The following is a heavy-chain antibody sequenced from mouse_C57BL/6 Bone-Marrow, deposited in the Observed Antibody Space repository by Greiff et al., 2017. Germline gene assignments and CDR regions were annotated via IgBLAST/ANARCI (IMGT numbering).Heavy chain of an antibody. D-gene: IGHD1-1*01. CDR3: ASPITTVVARDY. CDR1: GYTFTSYG. Sequence: QVQLKESGAELARPGASVKLSCKASGYTFTSYGISWVKQRTGQGLEWIGEIYPRSGNTYYNEKFKGKATLTADKSSSTAYMELRSLTSEDSAVDFCASPITTVVARDYWGQGTTLTVAS. J-gene: IGHJ2*01. CDR2: IYPRSGNT. V-gene: IGHV1-81*01.